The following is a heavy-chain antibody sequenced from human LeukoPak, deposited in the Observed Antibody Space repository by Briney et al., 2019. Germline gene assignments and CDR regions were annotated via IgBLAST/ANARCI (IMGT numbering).Heavy chain of an antibody. CDR1: GFTFDSHY. J-gene: IGHJ4*02. CDR2: IKQDGSEK. CDR3: RLSGYRGITVAGTKTPFDY. V-gene: IGHV3-7*01. D-gene: IGHD6-19*01. Sequence: GGSLRLSCAASGFTFDSHYMTWVRQAPGKGLEWVANIKQDGSEKNYVDSVKGRFTISRDNAKKSLYLQMNSLRAEDTTVYYCRLSGYRGITVAGTKTPFDYWGQGSLVTVSS.